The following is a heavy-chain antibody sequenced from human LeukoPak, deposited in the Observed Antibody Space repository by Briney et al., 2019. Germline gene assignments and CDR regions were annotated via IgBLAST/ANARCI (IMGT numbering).Heavy chain of an antibody. D-gene: IGHD6-6*01. J-gene: IGHJ6*03. Sequence: ASVKVSCKASGYTFIGYYMHWVRQAPGQGLEWMGWINPNSGGTNYAQKFQGRVTMTRDTSISTAYMGLSRLRSDDTAVYYCARVMPYSSSSDWDYYYYYMDVWGKGTTVTVSS. CDR3: ARVMPYSSSSDWDYYYYYMDV. CDR2: INPNSGGT. CDR1: GYTFIGYY. V-gene: IGHV1-2*02.